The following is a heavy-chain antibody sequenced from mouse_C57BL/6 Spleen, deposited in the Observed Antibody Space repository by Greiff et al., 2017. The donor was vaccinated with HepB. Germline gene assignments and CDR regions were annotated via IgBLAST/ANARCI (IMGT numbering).Heavy chain of an antibody. CDR2: INPYNGDT. CDR3: ARRAIYDGYLYYFDY. Sequence: EVQLKQSGPELVKPGDSVKISCKASGYSFTGYFMNWVMQSHGKSLEWIGRINPYNGDTFYNQKFKGKATLTVDKSSSTAHMELRSLTSEDSAVYYCARRAIYDGYLYYFDYWGQGTTLTVSS. V-gene: IGHV1-20*01. J-gene: IGHJ2*01. D-gene: IGHD2-3*01. CDR1: GYSFTGYF.